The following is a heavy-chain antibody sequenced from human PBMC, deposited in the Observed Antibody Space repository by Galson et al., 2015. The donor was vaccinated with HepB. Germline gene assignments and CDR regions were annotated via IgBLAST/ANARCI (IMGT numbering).Heavy chain of an antibody. CDR3: ARGGGSQGDYDFWSGSALFGY. CDR1: GDSVSSNSAA. D-gene: IGHD3-3*01. Sequence: CAISGDSVSSNSAAWNWIRQSPSRGLEWLGRTYYRSKWYNDYAVSVKSRITINPDTSKNQFSLQLNSVTPEDTAVYYCARGGGSQGDYDFWSGSALFGYWGQGTLVTVSS. CDR2: TYYRSKWYN. V-gene: IGHV6-1*01. J-gene: IGHJ4*02.